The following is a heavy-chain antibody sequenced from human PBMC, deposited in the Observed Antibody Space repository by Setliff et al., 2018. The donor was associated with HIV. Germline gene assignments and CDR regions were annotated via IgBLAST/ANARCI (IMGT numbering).Heavy chain of an antibody. V-gene: IGHV4-38-2*01. CDR2: VSHSGNT. D-gene: IGHD3-10*01. Sequence: PSETLSLTCAVSGYSISRGYFWVWVRQPPGKGLEWIGSVSHSGNTDYNISLKSRVTISIDNSNNHFSLKLRSVTAAGTAVYYCVSQPESRWQIEYWGQGTLVTVS. CDR3: VSQPESRWQIEY. J-gene: IGHJ4*02. CDR1: GYSISRGYF.